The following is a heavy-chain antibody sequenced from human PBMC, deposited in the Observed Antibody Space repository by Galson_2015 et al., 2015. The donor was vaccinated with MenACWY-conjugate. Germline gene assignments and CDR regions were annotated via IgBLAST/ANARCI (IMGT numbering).Heavy chain of an antibody. CDR2: IYYSGST. CDR1: GGSISSSSYY. D-gene: IGHD3-16*01. CDR3: ARLGNDFGGVLKYYMDV. J-gene: IGHJ6*03. Sequence: SETLSLTCTVSGGSISSSSYYWGWIRQPPGKGLEWIGSIYYSGSTYYNPSLKSRVTISVDTSKNQFSLKLSSVTAADAAVYYCARLGNDFGGVLKYYMDVWGKGTTVTVSS. V-gene: IGHV4-39*07.